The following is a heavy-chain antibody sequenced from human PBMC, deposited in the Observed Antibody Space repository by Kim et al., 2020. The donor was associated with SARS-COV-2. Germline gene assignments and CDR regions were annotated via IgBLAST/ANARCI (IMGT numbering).Heavy chain of an antibody. D-gene: IGHD4-17*01. CDR3: ARRAAVTTGYYFDY. J-gene: IGHJ4*02. V-gene: IGHV4-59*01. Sequence: NPSLKSRVTISVDTSKNQCSLKLGSVTAADTAVYYCARRAAVTTGYYFDYWGQGTLVTVSS.